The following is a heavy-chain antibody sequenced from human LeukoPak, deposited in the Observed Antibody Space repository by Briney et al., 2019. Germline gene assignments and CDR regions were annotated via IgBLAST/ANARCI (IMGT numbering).Heavy chain of an antibody. Sequence: ASVKVSCKASGYTFTSYYMHWVRQAPGQGLEWMGIINPSGGSTSYAQKFQGRVTMTRDTSTSTVYMELSSLRSEDTAVYYCARDIGSSWSYYYYYGMDVWGQGTTVTVSS. D-gene: IGHD6-13*01. J-gene: IGHJ6*02. CDR1: GYTFTSYY. CDR2: INPSGGST. CDR3: ARDIGSSWSYYYYYGMDV. V-gene: IGHV1-46*01.